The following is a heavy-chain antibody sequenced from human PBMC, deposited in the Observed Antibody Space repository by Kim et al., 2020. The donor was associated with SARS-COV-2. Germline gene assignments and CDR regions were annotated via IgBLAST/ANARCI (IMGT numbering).Heavy chain of an antibody. Sequence: SETLSLTCTVSGGSISSSSYYWGWIRQPPGKGLEWIGSIYYSGSTYYNPSLKSRVTISVDTSKNQFSLKLSSVTAADTAVYYCARITVRWIQLWRTNWFDPWGQGTLVTVSS. CDR2: IYYSGST. D-gene: IGHD5-18*01. V-gene: IGHV4-39*01. J-gene: IGHJ5*02. CDR3: ARITVRWIQLWRTNWFDP. CDR1: GGSISSSSYY.